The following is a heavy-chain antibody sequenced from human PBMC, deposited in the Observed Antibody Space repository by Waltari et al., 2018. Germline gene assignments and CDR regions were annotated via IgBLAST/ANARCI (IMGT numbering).Heavy chain of an antibody. J-gene: IGHJ4*02. CDR3: ASEPFYAR. V-gene: IGHV1-8*03. D-gene: IGHD2-2*01. CDR2: MNPNRGTT. CDR1: GYTFATYN. Sequence: QVQLVQSGAEVKEPGASVKVSCSASGYTFATYNINWVRQATGQGLEYMGWMNPNRGTTGSAPKFQGLLTFTGDTSRHSAYLELRSLTSDDTAVYYSASEPFYARWGQGTLVTVSS.